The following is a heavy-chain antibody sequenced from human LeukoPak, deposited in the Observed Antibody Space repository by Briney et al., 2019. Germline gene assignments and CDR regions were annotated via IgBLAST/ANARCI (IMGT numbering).Heavy chain of an antibody. CDR2: IIPIFGTA. CDR3: ARTSATIFGVELGSRYYFDY. CDR1: GGTFSSYA. Sequence: ASVKVSCKASGGTFSSYAISWVRQAPGQGLEWMGGIIPIFGTANYAQKFQGRVTITTDESTSTAYMELSSLRSEDTAVYYCARTSATIFGVELGSRYYFDYWGQGALVTVSS. J-gene: IGHJ4*02. D-gene: IGHD3-3*01. V-gene: IGHV1-69*05.